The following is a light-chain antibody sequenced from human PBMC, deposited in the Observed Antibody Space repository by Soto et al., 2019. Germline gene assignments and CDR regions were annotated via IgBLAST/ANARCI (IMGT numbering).Light chain of an antibody. J-gene: IGKJ4*01. CDR2: GAS. Sequence: DIQMTQSPSSVSASVGDRVTITCRASQGINNWVAWYQQQPGKAPKLLMSGASTWRGGVPSRFRGGGSGTRFTLIISSLQPEDFATFYCQQTNTFLPRTFGGGTKVDLK. CDR3: QQTNTFLPRT. V-gene: IGKV1-12*01. CDR1: QGINNW.